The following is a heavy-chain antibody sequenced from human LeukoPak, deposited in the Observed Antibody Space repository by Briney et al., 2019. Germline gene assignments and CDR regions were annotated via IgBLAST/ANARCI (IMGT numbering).Heavy chain of an antibody. D-gene: IGHD3-10*01. V-gene: IGHV1-2*02. J-gene: IGHJ5*02. Sequence: GASVKVSCKASGYTFTGYYMHWVRQAPGQGLEWMGWINPNSGGTNYAQKFQGRVTMTRDTSISTAYMELSRLRSDDTAVYYCASNYGSGSYYKFDPWGQGTLVTVSS. CDR1: GYTFTGYY. CDR2: INPNSGGT. CDR3: ASNYGSGSYYKFDP.